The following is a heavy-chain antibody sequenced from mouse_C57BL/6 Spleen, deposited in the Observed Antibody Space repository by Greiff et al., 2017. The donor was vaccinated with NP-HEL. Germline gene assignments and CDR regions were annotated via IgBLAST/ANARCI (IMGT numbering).Heavy chain of an antibody. J-gene: IGHJ4*01. D-gene: IGHD2-1*01. V-gene: IGHV1-69*01. CDR3: ARLEGANYGTYAMDY. CDR2: IDPSASYT. CDR1: GYTFTSYW. Sequence: QVQLQQPGAELVMPGASVKLSCKASGYTFTSYWMHWVKQRPGQGLEWIGEIDPSASYTNYNQKFKGKSTLTVDKSSSTAYMQLSSLTSEDSAVYYCARLEGANYGTYAMDYWGQGTSVTVSS.